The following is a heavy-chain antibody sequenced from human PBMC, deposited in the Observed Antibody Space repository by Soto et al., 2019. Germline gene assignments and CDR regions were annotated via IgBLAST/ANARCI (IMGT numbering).Heavy chain of an antibody. CDR1: GGSFSPYY. J-gene: IGHJ6*02. Sequence: QVQLQESGPGLVKPSETLFLTCTVSGGSFSPYYWSWIRQPPGKGLEWISYIYHSGPTNYNPSLKRRLTISVDTSKNHLSLKLTSMTAADTAVYYCARGGRYRYGLDVWGQGTTVTVSS. D-gene: IGHD1-1*01. CDR2: IYHSGPT. V-gene: IGHV4-59*01. CDR3: ARGGRYRYGLDV.